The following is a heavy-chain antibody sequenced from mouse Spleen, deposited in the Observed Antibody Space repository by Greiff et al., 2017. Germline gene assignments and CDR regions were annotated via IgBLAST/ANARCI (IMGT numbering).Heavy chain of an antibody. Sequence: EVKLQESGAELVKPGASVKLSCTASGFNIKDTYMHWVKQRPEQGLEWIGRIDPANGNTKYDPKFQGKATITADTSSNTAYLQLSSLTSEDTAVYYCASPYGYDEGFAYWGQGTLVTVSA. J-gene: IGHJ3*01. V-gene: IGHV14-3*02. CDR3: ASPYGYDEGFAY. CDR1: GFNIKDTY. D-gene: IGHD2-2*01. CDR2: IDPANGNT.